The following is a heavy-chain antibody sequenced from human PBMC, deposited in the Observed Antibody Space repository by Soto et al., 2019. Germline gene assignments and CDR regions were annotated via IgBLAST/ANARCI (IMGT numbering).Heavy chain of an antibody. CDR3: ARLSLIYYDSSGYYTNWLDP. CDR1: GYTFTSYG. CDR2: ISAYNGNT. D-gene: IGHD3-22*01. Sequence: ASVKVSCKASGYTFTSYGISWVRQAPGQGLERMGWISAYNGNTNYAQKLQGRVTMTTDTSTSTAYMELRSLRSDDTAVYYCARLSLIYYDSSGYYTNWLDPWGQGTQVTVSS. V-gene: IGHV1-18*01. J-gene: IGHJ5*02.